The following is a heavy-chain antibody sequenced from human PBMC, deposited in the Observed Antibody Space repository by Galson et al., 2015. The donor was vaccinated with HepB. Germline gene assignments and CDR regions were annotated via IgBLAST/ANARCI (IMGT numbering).Heavy chain of an antibody. J-gene: IGHJ4*02. Sequence: AASGFTFSSYAMHWIRQAPGKGLEWVAVISYDGSNKYYADSVKGRFTISRDNSKNTLYLQMNSLRAEDTAVYYCALPNGPYSSGHDYWGQGTLVTVSS. CDR2: ISYDGSNK. CDR3: ALPNGPYSSGHDY. V-gene: IGHV3-30-3*01. CDR1: GFTFSSYA. D-gene: IGHD6-19*01.